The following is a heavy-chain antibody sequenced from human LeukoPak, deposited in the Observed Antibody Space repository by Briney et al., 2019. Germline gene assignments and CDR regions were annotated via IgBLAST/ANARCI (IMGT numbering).Heavy chain of an antibody. CDR1: GDPNSEINHY. V-gene: IGHV4-39*01. Sequence: PSETLSLTCTVSGDPNSEINHYGGSIRQPPGKEPEWIGNIYYTGRTFYNPSLKSRITISRDTSKNQFSLKLSSLTTADTAVYYCARHGPTDLWSGYQFDSWGQGTLITVSS. CDR2: IYYTGRT. D-gene: IGHD3-3*01. CDR3: ARHGPTDLWSGYQFDS. J-gene: IGHJ4*02.